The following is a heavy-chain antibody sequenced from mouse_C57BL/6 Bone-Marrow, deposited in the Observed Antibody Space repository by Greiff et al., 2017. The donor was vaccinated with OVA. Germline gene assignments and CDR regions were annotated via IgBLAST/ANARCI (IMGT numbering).Heavy chain of an antibody. CDR3: ARSLFYAMDY. V-gene: IGHV1-4*01. CDR2: INPSSGYT. J-gene: IGHJ4*01. Sequence: QVQLQQSGAELARPGASVKMSCKASGYTFTSYTMHWVNQRPGQGLEWIGYINPSSGYTKYNQKFKDKATLTADKSSSTAYMQLSSLTSEDSAVYYCARSLFYAMDYWGQGTSVTVSS. CDR1: GYTFTSYT.